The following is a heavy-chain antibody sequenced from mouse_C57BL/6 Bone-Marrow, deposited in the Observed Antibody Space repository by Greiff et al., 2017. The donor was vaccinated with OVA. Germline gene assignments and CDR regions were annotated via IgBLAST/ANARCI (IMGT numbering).Heavy chain of an antibody. J-gene: IGHJ3*01. CDR3: ARHYYSNYGGFAY. CDR2: ISGGGGNT. CDR1: GFTFSSYT. Sequence: EVMLVESGGGLVKPGGSLKLSCAASGFTFSSYTMSWVRQTPEKRLEWVATISGGGGNTYYPDSVKGRFTISRDNAKNTLYLQMGSLRSEDTALYYCARHYYSNYGGFAYWGQGTLVTVSA. V-gene: IGHV5-9*01. D-gene: IGHD2-5*01.